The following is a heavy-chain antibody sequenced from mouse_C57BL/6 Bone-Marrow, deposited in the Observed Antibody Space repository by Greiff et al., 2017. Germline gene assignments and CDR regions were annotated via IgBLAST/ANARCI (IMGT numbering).Heavy chain of an antibody. CDR3: ASRYFDV. CDR1: GYTFTSYW. CDR2: IDPSDSDT. V-gene: IGHV1-52*01. J-gene: IGHJ1*03. Sequence: QVQLQQPGAELVRPGSSVKLSCKASGYTFTSYWMHWVKQRPIQGLEWIGNIDPSDSDTHYNQKFKDKATLTVDKSSSTDYMQLSSLTSEDSAVYYCASRYFDVWGTGTTVTVSS.